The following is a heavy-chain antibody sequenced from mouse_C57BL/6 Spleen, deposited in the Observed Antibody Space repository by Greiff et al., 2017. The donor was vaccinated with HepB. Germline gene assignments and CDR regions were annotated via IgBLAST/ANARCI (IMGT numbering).Heavy chain of an antibody. CDR1: GYTFTDYY. Sequence: VQLQQSGAELVRPGASVKLSCKASGYTFTDYYINWVKQRPGQGLEWIARIYPGSGNTYYNEKFKGKATLTAEKSSSTAYMQLSSLTSEDSAVYFCARMVTGDYAMDYWGQGTSVTVSS. J-gene: IGHJ4*01. D-gene: IGHD2-2*01. CDR2: IYPGSGNT. V-gene: IGHV1-76*01. CDR3: ARMVTGDYAMDY.